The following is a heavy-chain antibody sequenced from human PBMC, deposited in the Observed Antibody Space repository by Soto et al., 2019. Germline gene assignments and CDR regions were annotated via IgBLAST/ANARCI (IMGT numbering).Heavy chain of an antibody. D-gene: IGHD6-13*01. CDR3: ARRLSSSREDYFDY. CDR1: GGSISSYY. V-gene: IGHV4-59*08. Sequence: QVQLQESGPGLVKPSETLSLTCTVSGGSISSYYWSWIRQPPGKGLEWIGYIYYSGSTNYNPSLKSRVTISVDTSKNQFSLKLSSVTAADTAVYYCARRLSSSREDYFDYWGQGTLVTVSS. CDR2: IYYSGST. J-gene: IGHJ4*02.